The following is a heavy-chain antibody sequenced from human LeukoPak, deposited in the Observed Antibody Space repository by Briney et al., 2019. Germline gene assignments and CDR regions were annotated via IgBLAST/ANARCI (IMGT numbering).Heavy chain of an antibody. CDR2: INRDGGIT. V-gene: IGHV3-74*01. J-gene: IGHJ3*01. Sequence: GGSVRLSCVASGFTFSENWMHWVRQAPGKGLAWVSHINRDGGITNYADSVKGRFTISRDNARNTAYLQMSSLRVEDTAIYFCAREEHRLAEAGTSAFDLGGQGTLVTVSP. CDR3: AREEHRLAEAGTSAFDL. CDR1: GFTFSENW. D-gene: IGHD6-13*01.